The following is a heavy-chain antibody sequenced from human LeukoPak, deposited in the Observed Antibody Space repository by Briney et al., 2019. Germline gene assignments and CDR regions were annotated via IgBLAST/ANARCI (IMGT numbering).Heavy chain of an antibody. Sequence: ASVKVSCKASGYTFTSYGISWVRQAPGQGLEWMGWISAYNSNTNYAQKLQGRVTMTTDTSTSTAYMELRSLRSDDTAVYYCARDRGITMIVVANDYWGQGTLVTVSS. J-gene: IGHJ4*02. CDR3: ARDRGITMIVVANDY. CDR1: GYTFTSYG. D-gene: IGHD3-22*01. V-gene: IGHV1-18*01. CDR2: ISAYNSNT.